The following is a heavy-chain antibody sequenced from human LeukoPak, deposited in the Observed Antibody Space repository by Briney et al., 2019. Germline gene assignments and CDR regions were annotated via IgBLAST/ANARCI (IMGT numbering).Heavy chain of an antibody. J-gene: IGHJ4*02. CDR3: ARSVAASRDY. V-gene: IGHV3-20*04. CDR1: GFTFDDYG. D-gene: IGHD2-15*01. CDR2: INWNGGSK. Sequence: PGGSLRLSCAASGFTFDDYGMRWVRQAPGKGLEWGSGINWNGGSKVYADSVKGRFTISRDKAKNSLDMKMNSLRAEDTALYYCARSVAASRDYWGQGTLVTVSS.